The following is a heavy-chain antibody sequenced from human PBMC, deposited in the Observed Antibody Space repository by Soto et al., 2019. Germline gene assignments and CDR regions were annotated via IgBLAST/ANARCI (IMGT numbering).Heavy chain of an antibody. V-gene: IGHV3-11*06. J-gene: IGHJ4*02. D-gene: IGHD7-27*01. CDR2: ISETGSHT. CDR3: ARSLRATSPLTF. CDR1: GLTFTDYH. Sequence: VGSLRLSCEAPGLTFTDYHMSWIRQAPGKGLEWVALISETGSHTAYAESVKGRFTISRDNARPSVFLQMNSLRSDDTAVYFCARSLRATSPLTFWGQGTPVTVSS.